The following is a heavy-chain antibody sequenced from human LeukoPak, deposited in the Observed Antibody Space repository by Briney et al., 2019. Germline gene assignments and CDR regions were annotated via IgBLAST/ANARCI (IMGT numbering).Heavy chain of an antibody. D-gene: IGHD3-9*01. CDR3: ARDTPPNYDILTGSIYYYYGMDV. CDR2: ISAYNGNT. V-gene: IGHV1-18*04. Sequence: ASVKVSCKSSGYTFTSYGISWVRQAPGQGLEWMGWISAYNGNTNYAQELQGRVTMTTDTSTSTAYMELRSLRSDDTAVYYCARDTPPNYDILTGSIYYYYGMDVWGKGTTVTVSS. CDR1: GYTFTSYG. J-gene: IGHJ6*04.